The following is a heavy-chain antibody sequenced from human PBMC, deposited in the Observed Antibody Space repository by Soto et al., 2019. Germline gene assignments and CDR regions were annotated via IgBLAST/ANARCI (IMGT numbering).Heavy chain of an antibody. CDR1: GASITFGGYS. Sequence: PSETLSLTCTVSGASITFGGYSWSWIRKSAGKGLEWIGRIYATGTTDYNPSLKSRVMMSVDTSKKQFSLKLRSVTAADTAVYYCVRDGTKTLRDWFDPWGQGISVTVSS. D-gene: IGHD1-1*01. CDR2: IYATGTT. CDR3: VRDGTKTLRDWFDP. J-gene: IGHJ5*02. V-gene: IGHV4-4*07.